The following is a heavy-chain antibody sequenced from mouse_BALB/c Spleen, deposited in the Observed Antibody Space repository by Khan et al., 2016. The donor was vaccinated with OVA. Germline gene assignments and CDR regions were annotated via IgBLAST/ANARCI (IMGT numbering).Heavy chain of an antibody. CDR1: GYSITSDFA. J-gene: IGHJ4*01. CDR2: ISFSGST. CDR3: IRSVYYAYADAMDD. D-gene: IGHD2-2*01. Sequence: EVQLQESGPGLVKPSQSLSLTCTVTGYSITSDFAWNWVRQFPGNKLEWMGYISFSGSTSYDPSLKSRLSITRDTSKNQFFLQLSSVTTEDTATYYCIRSVYYAYADAMDDWGQGTSVTVSS. V-gene: IGHV3-2*02.